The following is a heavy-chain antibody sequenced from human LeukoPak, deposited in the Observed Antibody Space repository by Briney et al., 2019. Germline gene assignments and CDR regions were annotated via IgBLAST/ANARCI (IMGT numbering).Heavy chain of an antibody. CDR3: ARGPPPYYYDSSGYYYEGYYFDL. CDR1: GDSISSGRNY. D-gene: IGHD3-22*01. V-gene: IGHV4-39*07. J-gene: IGHJ2*01. Sequence: SETLSLTCTVSGDSISSGRNYWAWVRQPPGKGLEWLASIYYSGSTSYNPSLKSRVSISVDTSKNQFSLELASVTPADTAVYYCARGPPPYYYDSSGYYYEGYYFDLWGRGTLVTVSS. CDR2: IYYSGST.